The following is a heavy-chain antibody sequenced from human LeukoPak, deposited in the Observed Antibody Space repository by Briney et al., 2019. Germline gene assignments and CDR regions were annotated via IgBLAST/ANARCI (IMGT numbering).Heavy chain of an antibody. CDR3: ARSQVSGWYYYYGMDV. D-gene: IGHD6-19*01. V-gene: IGHV4-34*01. J-gene: IGHJ6*02. Sequence: SETLSLTCAVYGGSFSGYYWGWIRQPPGKGLEWIGEINHSGSTNYNPSLKSRVTISVDTSKNQFSLKLSSVTAADTAVYYCARSQVSGWYYYYGMDVWGQGTTVTVSS. CDR1: GGSFSGYY. CDR2: INHSGST.